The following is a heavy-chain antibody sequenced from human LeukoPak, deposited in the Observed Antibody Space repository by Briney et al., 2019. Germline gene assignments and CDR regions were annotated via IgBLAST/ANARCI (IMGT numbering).Heavy chain of an antibody. D-gene: IGHD3-22*01. Sequence: GESLKISCKGSGYSFTSYWIGWVRQMPGKGLEWMGIIYTGDSDTSYSTSFKGEATTSADKSISTAYLQWSSLKASDTAMYYCARQAFGYYDSSGYIDYWGQGTLVTVSS. CDR1: GYSFTSYW. V-gene: IGHV5-51*01. CDR3: ARQAFGYYDSSGYIDY. J-gene: IGHJ4*02. CDR2: IYTGDSDT.